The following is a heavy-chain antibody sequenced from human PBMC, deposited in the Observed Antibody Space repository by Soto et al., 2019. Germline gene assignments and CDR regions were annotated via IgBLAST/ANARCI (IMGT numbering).Heavy chain of an antibody. V-gene: IGHV3-20*01. CDR1: GFTFDDYG. CDR2: INWNGGST. Sequence: EVQLVESGGGVVRPGGSLRLSCAASGFTFDDYGMSWVRQAPGKGLEWVSGINWNGGSTGYADSVKGRFTISIDNATNPLYLQMNSLRAEDTALYHCARVWVAATLLGNDAFDIWGQGTMVTLSS. D-gene: IGHD2-15*01. J-gene: IGHJ3*02. CDR3: ARVWVAATLLGNDAFDI.